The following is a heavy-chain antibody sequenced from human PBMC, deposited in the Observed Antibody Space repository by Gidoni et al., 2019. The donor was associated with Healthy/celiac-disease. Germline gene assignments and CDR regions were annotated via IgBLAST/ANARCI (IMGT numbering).Heavy chain of an antibody. Sequence: QVQLVESGGGVVQPGRSLRLSCAASGFTFSSYGMHWVRQAPGKGLGWVAVISYDGSNKYYADSVKGRFTSSRDNSKNTLYLQMNSLRAEDTAVYYCAKAADIVVVVAALDYWGQGTLVTVSS. D-gene: IGHD2-15*01. J-gene: IGHJ4*02. CDR1: GFTFSSYG. V-gene: IGHV3-30*18. CDR2: ISYDGSNK. CDR3: AKAADIVVVVAALDY.